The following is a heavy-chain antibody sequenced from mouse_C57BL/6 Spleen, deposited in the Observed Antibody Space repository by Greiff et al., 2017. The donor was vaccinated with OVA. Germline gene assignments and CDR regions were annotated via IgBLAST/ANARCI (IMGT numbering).Heavy chain of an antibody. J-gene: IGHJ3*01. CDR1: GFTFSSYG. CDR3: ARAYGSSLWFAY. CDR2: ISSGGSYT. Sequence: EVKLMDSGGDLVKPGGSLKLSCAASGFTFSSYGMSWVRQTPDKRLEWVATISSGGSYTYYPDSVKGRFTISRDNAKNTLYLQMSSLKSEDTAMYYCARAYGSSLWFAYWGQGTLVTVSA. V-gene: IGHV5-6*01. D-gene: IGHD1-1*01.